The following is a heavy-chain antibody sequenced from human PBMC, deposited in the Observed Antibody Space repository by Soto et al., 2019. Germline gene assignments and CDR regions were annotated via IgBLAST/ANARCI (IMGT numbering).Heavy chain of an antibody. J-gene: IGHJ6*03. CDR3: AKSLNYYNEAPGWYMHV. V-gene: IGHV3-23*01. CDR2: ISGGGAIT. D-gene: IGHD3-22*01. Sequence: GGSLRLSCAASGFTFSTYAMSWVRQAPGKGLEWVSAISGGGAITYYADSVRGRFIISRDNSKNSLYLQVNSLRAEDTAIYYCAKSLNYYNEAPGWYMHVWGKGTTVTVSS. CDR1: GFTFSTYA.